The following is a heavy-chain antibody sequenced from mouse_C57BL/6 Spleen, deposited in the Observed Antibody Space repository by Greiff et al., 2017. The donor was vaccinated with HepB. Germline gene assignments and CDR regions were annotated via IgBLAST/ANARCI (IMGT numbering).Heavy chain of an antibody. J-gene: IGHJ4*01. CDR2: IYPGSGNT. CDR3: ARRGGRGYAMDY. CDR1: GYSFTSYY. D-gene: IGHD1-1*02. V-gene: IGHV1-66*01. Sequence: VKLQESGPELVKPGASVKISCKASGYSFTSYYIHWVKQRPGQGLEWIGWIYPGSGNTKYNEKFKGKATLTADTSSSTAYMQLSSLTSEDSAVYYCARRGGRGYAMDYWGQGTSVTVSS.